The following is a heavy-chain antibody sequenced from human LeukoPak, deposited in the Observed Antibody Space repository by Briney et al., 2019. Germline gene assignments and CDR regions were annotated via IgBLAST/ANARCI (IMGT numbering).Heavy chain of an antibody. V-gene: IGHV1-24*01. CDR1: GYTLTELS. J-gene: IGHJ3*02. Sequence: ASVKVSCKVSGYTLTELSMHWVRQAPGKGLEWMGGFDPEDGETIYAQKFQGRVTMTEDTSTDTAYMELSSLRSEDTAAYYCARDGCSSTSCYGTGAFDIWGQGTMVTVSS. CDR3: ARDGCSSTSCYGTGAFDI. D-gene: IGHD2-2*01. CDR2: FDPEDGET.